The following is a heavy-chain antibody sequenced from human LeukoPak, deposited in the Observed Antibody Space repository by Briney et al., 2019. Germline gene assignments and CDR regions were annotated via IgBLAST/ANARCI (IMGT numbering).Heavy chain of an antibody. CDR2: IYWNEDK. V-gene: IGHV2-5*01. CDR1: GFSLSTSGVG. CDR3: AHQRVTTRYYYDSSGYGY. J-gene: IGHJ4*02. D-gene: IGHD3-22*01. Sequence: KESGPTLVKPTQTLTLTCTFSGFSLSTSGVGVGWIRQPPGKALECLALIYWNEDKRYSPSLKSRLTITKDTSKNQVVLTMTNMDPVDTATYYCAHQRVTTRYYYDSSGYGYWGQGTLVTVSS.